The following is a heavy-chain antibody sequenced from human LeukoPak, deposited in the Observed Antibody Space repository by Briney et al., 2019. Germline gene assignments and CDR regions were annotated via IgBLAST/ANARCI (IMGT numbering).Heavy chain of an antibody. Sequence: SETLSLTCTVSGDSISSGDYSWSWIRQPSGKGLEWIGYIFHSGSSYYNPSLRSRVTISVDRSRNQFSLRLTSVTAADTAVYYCARELWFVNAPGSWLDPWGQGTLVTISS. V-gene: IGHV4-30-2*01. D-gene: IGHD3-10*01. CDR2: IFHSGSS. J-gene: IGHJ5*02. CDR3: ARELWFVNAPGSWLDP. CDR1: GDSISSGDYS.